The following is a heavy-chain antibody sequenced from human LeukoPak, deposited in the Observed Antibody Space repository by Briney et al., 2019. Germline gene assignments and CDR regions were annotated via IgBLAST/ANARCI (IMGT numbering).Heavy chain of an antibody. D-gene: IGHD6-19*01. V-gene: IGHV3-7*01. CDR2: IKQDGSEK. J-gene: IGHJ4*02. Sequence: GGSLRLSCAASGFTFSSYWMSWVRQAPGKGLEWVANIKQDGSEKYYVDSVKGRFTISRDNAKNSLYLQMNSLRAEDTAVYYCARASYLLYSSGWSSLYYFDYWGQGTLVTVSS. CDR3: ARASYLLYSSGWSSLYYFDY. CDR1: GFTFSSYW.